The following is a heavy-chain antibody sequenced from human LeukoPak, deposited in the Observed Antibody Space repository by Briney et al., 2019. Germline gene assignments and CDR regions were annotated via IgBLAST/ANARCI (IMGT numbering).Heavy chain of an antibody. Sequence: ASVKVSCKASGYTFNSYYMHWVRHAPGQGLEWMGVINPSSGSTSYAQEFQGRVTVTRDTSTSTVYMELSSLRSEDTAVYYCARDVSGGWYVVYWGQGTLVTVSS. CDR3: ARDVSGGWYVVY. V-gene: IGHV1-46*02. J-gene: IGHJ4*02. CDR1: GYTFNSYY. CDR2: INPSSGST. D-gene: IGHD6-19*01.